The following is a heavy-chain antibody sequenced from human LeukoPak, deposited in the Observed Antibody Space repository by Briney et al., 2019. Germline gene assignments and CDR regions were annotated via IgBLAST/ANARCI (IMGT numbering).Heavy chain of an antibody. Sequence: SETLSLTCAVYGGSFSGYYWSWIRQPPGKGLEWIGSIYHSGSTYYNPSLKSRVTISVDTSKNQFSLKLSSVTAADTAVYYCARLGRYSGYGYLDYWGQGTLVTVSS. CDR2: IYHSGST. D-gene: IGHD5-12*01. CDR3: ARLGRYSGYGYLDY. V-gene: IGHV4-34*01. CDR1: GGSFSGYY. J-gene: IGHJ4*02.